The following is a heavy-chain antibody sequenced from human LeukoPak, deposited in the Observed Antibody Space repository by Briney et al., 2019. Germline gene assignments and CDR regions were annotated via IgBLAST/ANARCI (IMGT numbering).Heavy chain of an antibody. CDR2: IYYSGST. D-gene: IGHD2-8*01. CDR3: ASSKGVMDV. CDR1: GGSISSSSYY. J-gene: IGHJ6*03. V-gene: IGHV4-39*07. Sequence: RASETLSLTCTVSGGSISSSSYYWGWIRQPPGKGLEWIVSIYYSGSTYYNPSLKSRVNISVDTSKNQFSLKLSSVTAADTAVYYCASSKGVMDVWGKGPTVTVSS.